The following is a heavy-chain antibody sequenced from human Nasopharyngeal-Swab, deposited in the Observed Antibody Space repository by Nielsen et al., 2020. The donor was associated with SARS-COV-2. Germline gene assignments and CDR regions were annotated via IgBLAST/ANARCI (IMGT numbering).Heavy chain of an antibody. Sequence: SETLSLTCSVSDDSLRRGGFYWTWIRQPAGRGLEVIGRTSIRGTTNYSSPFKNRVTMSLDTSKKQFFLRLASVSAADTAIYYCARGRPGTYYTYYYGLDVWGQGTTVTVSS. CDR2: TSIRGTT. CDR3: ARGRPGTYYTYYYGLDV. J-gene: IGHJ6*02. V-gene: IGHV4-61*02. D-gene: IGHD1-26*01. CDR1: DDSLRRGGFY.